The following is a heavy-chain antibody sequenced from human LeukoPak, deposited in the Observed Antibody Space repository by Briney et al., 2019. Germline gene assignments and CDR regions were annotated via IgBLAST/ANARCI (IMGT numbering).Heavy chain of an antibody. V-gene: IGHV4-59*01. Sequence: SETLSLTCTVSGDSIINYFWSWIRQPPGKGLEWIGYIYSSGSTNYNPSLKSRVTISIDTSQNQFSLKLNSVSAADTAVYFCASSPPFDLARSQWFDSWGQGTLVTVSS. D-gene: IGHD3-3*01. J-gene: IGHJ5*01. CDR2: IYSSGST. CDR3: ASSPPFDLARSQWFDS. CDR1: GDSIINYF.